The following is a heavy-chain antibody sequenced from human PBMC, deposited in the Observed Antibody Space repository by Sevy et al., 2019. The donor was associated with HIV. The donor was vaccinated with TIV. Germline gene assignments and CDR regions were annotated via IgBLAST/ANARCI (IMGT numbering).Heavy chain of an antibody. J-gene: IGHJ4*02. D-gene: IGHD5-18*01. CDR1: GYTFTSYD. CDR2: MNPNSGNT. V-gene: IGHV1-8*01. CDR3: ARGGYSYGSIDY. Sequence: ASVKVSCKAPGYTFTSYDINWVRQATGQGLEWMGWMNPNSGNTGYAQKFQGRVTMTRNTSISTAYMELSSLRSEDTAVYYCARGGYSYGSIDYWGQGTLVTVSS.